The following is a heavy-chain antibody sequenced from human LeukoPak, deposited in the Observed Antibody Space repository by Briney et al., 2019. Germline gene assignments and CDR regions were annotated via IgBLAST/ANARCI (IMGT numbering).Heavy chain of an antibody. V-gene: IGHV4-30-4*08. CDR3: ARGEYSSSWTSSTNWFDP. D-gene: IGHD6-13*01. CDR1: GGSISSGDYY. CDR2: IYYSGSI. J-gene: IGHJ5*02. Sequence: PSETLSLTCTVSGGSISSGDYYWSWIRQPPGKGLEWIGYIYYSGSIYYNPSLKSRFTISVDTSKNQFSLKLSSVTAADTAVYYCARGEYSSSWTSSTNWFDPWGQGTLVTVSS.